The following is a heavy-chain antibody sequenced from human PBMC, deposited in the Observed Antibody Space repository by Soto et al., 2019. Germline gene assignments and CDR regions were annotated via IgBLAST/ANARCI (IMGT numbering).Heavy chain of an antibody. D-gene: IGHD5-18*01. V-gene: IGHV4-59*01. CDR1: GGSISSYY. CDR2: IHYSGST. J-gene: IGHJ5*02. CDR3: ARDRDSFGS. Sequence: PSETLSLTCTVSGGSISSYYWSWIRQPPGKGLEWIGYIHYSGSTYYNPSLKSRVTISVDTSKNEFSLKLSPVTAADTAVYYCARDRDSFGSWGPGTLVTVSS.